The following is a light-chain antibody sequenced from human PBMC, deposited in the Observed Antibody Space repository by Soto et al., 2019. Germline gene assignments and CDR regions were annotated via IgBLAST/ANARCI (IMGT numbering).Light chain of an antibody. V-gene: IGLV1-44*01. CDR1: SSNIGSKT. CDR2: FNN. CDR3: ASWDDTLNNPV. Sequence: QSVLTQPPSASGTPGQRVTISCSGSSSNIGSKTVNWYQQLPGTAPKLLIYFNNQRPSGVPDRFSGSKSGTSASLAISGLQSEDEADYYCASWDDTLNNPVFGGGTKLT. J-gene: IGLJ2*01.